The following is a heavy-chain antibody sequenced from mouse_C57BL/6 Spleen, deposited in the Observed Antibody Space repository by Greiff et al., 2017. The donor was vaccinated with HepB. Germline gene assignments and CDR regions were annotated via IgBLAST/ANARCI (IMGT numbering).Heavy chain of an antibody. CDR2: INPGSGGT. CDR1: GYAFTNYL. V-gene: IGHV1-54*01. Sequence: QVQLQQSGAELVRPGPSVKVSCKASGYAFTNYLIEWVKQRPGQGLEWIGVINPGSGGTNYNEKFKGKATLTADKSSSTAYMQLSSLTSEDSAVYFCARGDGYHGAMDYWGQGTSVTVSS. D-gene: IGHD2-3*01. J-gene: IGHJ4*01. CDR3: ARGDGYHGAMDY.